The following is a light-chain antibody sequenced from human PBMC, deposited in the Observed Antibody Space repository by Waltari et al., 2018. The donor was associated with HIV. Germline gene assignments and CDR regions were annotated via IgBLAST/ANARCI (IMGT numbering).Light chain of an antibody. CDR3: QQADTFPWT. Sequence: DIQMTQSPSLVSASVGARSTITCRASKDISSRLVWYQQKPGKAPKLLIYAASTLLSGVPSRFSGSGSGTDFTLTSSSLQPEDSATYFCQQADTFPWTFGQETKVEIK. CDR1: KDISSR. V-gene: IGKV1-12*01. J-gene: IGKJ1*01. CDR2: AAS.